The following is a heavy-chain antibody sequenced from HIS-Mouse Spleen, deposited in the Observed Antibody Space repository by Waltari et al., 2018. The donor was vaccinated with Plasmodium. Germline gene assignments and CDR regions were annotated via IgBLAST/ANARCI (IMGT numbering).Heavy chain of an antibody. CDR3: ARTGDYGGNS. CDR2: INHSGST. CDR1: GGSFSGYY. Sequence: QVQLQQWGAGLLKPSETLSLTCAVYGGSFSGYYWSWIRQPPGKGLEWIGEINHSGSTNYTPSLKRLVTISVDTSKNQFSLKLGSVTAADTAVYCCARTGDYGGNSWGQGTLVTVSS. V-gene: IGHV4-34*01. J-gene: IGHJ4*02. D-gene: IGHD4-17*01.